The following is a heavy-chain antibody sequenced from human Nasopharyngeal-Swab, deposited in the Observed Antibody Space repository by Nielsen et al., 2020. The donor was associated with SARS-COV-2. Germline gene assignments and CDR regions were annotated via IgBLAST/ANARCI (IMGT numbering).Heavy chain of an antibody. V-gene: IGHV3-23*01. CDR3: VREGGVAVAGSYDY. J-gene: IGHJ4*02. CDR2: ISGSGAIT. Sequence: GESLKISCAASEFTFSSYAMTRVRQAPGKGLEWVSAISGSGAITYYADSVKGRFTISRDNSKNTLYLQMGSLRAEDMAVYYCVREGGVAVAGSYDYWGQGTLVTVSS. CDR1: EFTFSSYA. D-gene: IGHD6-19*01.